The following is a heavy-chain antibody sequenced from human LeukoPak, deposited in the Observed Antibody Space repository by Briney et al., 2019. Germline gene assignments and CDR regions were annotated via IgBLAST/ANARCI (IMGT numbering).Heavy chain of an antibody. Sequence: SETLSLTCAVYGGSFSGYYWSWIRQPPGKGLEWIGEINHSGSTNYNPSLKSRITMSVDTSKNQFSLKLNSVTDADTAVYFCASSLLAMAFNNWGQGIPVIVSS. CDR3: ASSLLAMAFNN. CDR2: INHSGST. CDR1: GGSFSGYY. D-gene: IGHD2-15*01. J-gene: IGHJ4*02. V-gene: IGHV4-34*10.